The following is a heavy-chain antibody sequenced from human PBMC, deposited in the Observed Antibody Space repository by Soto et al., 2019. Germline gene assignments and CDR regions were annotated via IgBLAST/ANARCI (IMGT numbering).Heavy chain of an antibody. CDR2: ISAYNGNT. V-gene: IGHV1-18*01. CDR1: GYTFTSYG. J-gene: IGHJ6*02. Sequence: QVQLVQSGAEVKKPGASVKVSCKASGYTFTSYGISWVRQAPGQGLEWMGWISAYNGNTNYAQKLQGRVTMTTDTSTSTAYMELRSLRSDDTAVYYCAREYYYDSSGHDYYYGMDVWGQGTTVTVSS. D-gene: IGHD3-22*01. CDR3: AREYYYDSSGHDYYYGMDV.